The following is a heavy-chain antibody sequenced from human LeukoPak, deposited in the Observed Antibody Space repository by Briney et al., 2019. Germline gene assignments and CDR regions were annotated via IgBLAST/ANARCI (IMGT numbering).Heavy chain of an antibody. D-gene: IGHD2-2*01. V-gene: IGHV4-39*01. CDR1: GGSISSSSYY. CDR3: ARRRGYCSSTSCNEVAFDI. Sequence: SETLSLTCTVSGGSISSSSYYWGWIRQPPGKGLEWIGSIYYSGSTYYNPSLKSRVTISVDTSKNQFSLKLSSVTAADTAVYYCARRRGYCSSTSCNEVAFDIWGQGTMVTVSS. J-gene: IGHJ3*02. CDR2: IYYSGST.